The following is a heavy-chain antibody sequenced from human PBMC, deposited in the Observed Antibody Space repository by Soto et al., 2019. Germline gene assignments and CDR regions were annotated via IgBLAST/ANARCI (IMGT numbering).Heavy chain of an antibody. J-gene: IGHJ4*02. V-gene: IGHV1-2*02. D-gene: IGHD5-12*01. CDR2: INPNSGGT. CDR3: ARVRDTGYSGFAN. CDR1: GHTFTGYY. Sequence: QVQLVQSGAEVKKPGASVKVSCKSSGHTFTGYYMHWVRQAPGQGPEWMGRINPNSGGTDYAQKFQGRVTMTRDTSITTAFMELSRLRSDDTAVYYCARVRDTGYSGFANWGQGTLVTVSS.